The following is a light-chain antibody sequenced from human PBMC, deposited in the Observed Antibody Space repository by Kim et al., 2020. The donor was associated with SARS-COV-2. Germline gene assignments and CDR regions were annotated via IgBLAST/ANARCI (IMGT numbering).Light chain of an antibody. CDR1: QSVSGSY. Sequence: EIVLTQSPGTLSLSPGERATLSCRASQSVSGSYLAWYQQKPGQAPRLLIYGASSRATGIPDRFSGSGSGTDFTLTISRLEPEDFAVYYCQQYGRSLVTFGQETRLEIK. CDR3: QQYGRSLVT. CDR2: GAS. V-gene: IGKV3-20*01. J-gene: IGKJ5*01.